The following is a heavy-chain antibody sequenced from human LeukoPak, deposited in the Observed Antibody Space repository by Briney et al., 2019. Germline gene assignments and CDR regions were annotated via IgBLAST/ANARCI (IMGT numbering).Heavy chain of an antibody. Sequence: PGGSLRLSCAPSGFTFSSYGMSWVRQAPGKGLEWVSGISNSGGTTYYADSVKGRFTISRDNFKNTLYLQMNSLRAEDTAVYYCARAGEEWELLTYYYYMDVWGKGTTVTVSS. J-gene: IGHJ6*03. CDR3: ARAGEEWELLTYYYYMDV. D-gene: IGHD1-26*01. V-gene: IGHV3-23*01. CDR2: ISNSGGTT. CDR1: GFTFSSYG.